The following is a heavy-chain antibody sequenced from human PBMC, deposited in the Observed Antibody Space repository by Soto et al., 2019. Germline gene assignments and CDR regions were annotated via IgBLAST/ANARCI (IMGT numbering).Heavy chain of an antibody. CDR3: ARHPYSAPDVVVVATSIELDAFDI. D-gene: IGHD2-2*01. J-gene: IGHJ3*02. V-gene: IGHV4-39*01. CDR1: GGSISSSSYY. Sequence: QLQLQESGPGLVKPSETLSLTCTVSGGSISSSSYYWGWIRQPPGKGLEWIGRMYYSGSTFYNPSLKSRVTKSGDTATNQVSLKLSSVTASDTAVDYCARHPYSAPDVVVVATSIELDAFDIWGQGTMVTVSS. CDR2: MYYSGST.